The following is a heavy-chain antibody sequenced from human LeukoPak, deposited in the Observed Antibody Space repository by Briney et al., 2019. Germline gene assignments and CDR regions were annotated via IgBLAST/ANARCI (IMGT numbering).Heavy chain of an antibody. CDR2: INPCGDST. J-gene: IGHJ4*02. CDR1: GYTFTSYD. CDR3: ASVLYCGADCYSGRYFFDY. V-gene: IGHV1-46*01. Sequence: ASVKVSCKASGYTFTSYDIHWVRQAPGQGLEWMGIINPCGDSTSYAQKFHGRLTMTRDTSTSTVYMELSSLRSEDTAVYYCASVLYCGADCYSGRYFFDYWGQGTLVTVSS. D-gene: IGHD2-21*02.